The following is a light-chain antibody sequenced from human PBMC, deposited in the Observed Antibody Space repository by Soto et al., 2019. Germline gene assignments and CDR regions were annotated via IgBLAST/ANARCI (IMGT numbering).Light chain of an antibody. V-gene: IGLV1-40*01. CDR1: SSNIGAGYD. CDR3: QSYDSSLSAVV. Sequence: QSVLTQPPSVSGAPGQRVTISFTGRSSNIGAGYDVHWYQQLPGTAPKLLIYGNSNQPSGVPDRFSGSKSGTSASLAITGLQAEDEADYYCQSYDSSLSAVVFGGGTKVTVL. CDR2: GNS. J-gene: IGLJ2*01.